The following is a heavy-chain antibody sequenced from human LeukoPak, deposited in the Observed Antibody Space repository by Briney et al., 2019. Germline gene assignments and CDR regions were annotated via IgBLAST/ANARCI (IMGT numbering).Heavy chain of an antibody. CDR3: ARPLGDSSGYSWYFDY. J-gene: IGHJ4*02. CDR1: GGSISTDNYY. CDR2: IYTSGST. Sequence: SETLSLTCTVSGGSISTDNYYWSWIRQPAGKGLEWIGRIYTSGSTNYNPSLKSRVTISVDTSKNQFSLKLSSVTAADTAVYYCARPLGDSSGYSWYFDYWGQGTLVTVSS. D-gene: IGHD3-22*01. V-gene: IGHV4-61*02.